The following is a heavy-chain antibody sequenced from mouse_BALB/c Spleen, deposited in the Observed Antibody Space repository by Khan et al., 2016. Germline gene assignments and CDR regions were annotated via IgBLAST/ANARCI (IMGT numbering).Heavy chain of an antibody. CDR1: GYTFSSYW. Sequence: QVRLQQSGAELMKPGASVKISCKATGYTFSSYWIEWVKQRPGHGLEWIGEILPGSGSTNYNEKFRGKATFTADTSSNTAYMQLSSLTSEDSAVQYGARTDRRGYFDYWGQGTTLTVSS. CDR2: ILPGSGST. CDR3: ARTDRRGYFDY. V-gene: IGHV1-9*01. J-gene: IGHJ2*01.